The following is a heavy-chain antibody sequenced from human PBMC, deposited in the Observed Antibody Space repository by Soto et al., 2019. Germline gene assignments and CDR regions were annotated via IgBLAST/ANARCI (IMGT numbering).Heavy chain of an antibody. CDR3: AREFSMAYCAFDI. CDR1: GFIVSDTY. D-gene: IGHD2-8*01. J-gene: IGHJ3*02. Sequence: PGGSLRLSCTASGFIVSDTYVNWVRQAPGKGLEWVSVIYSGGNTYYADSVQGRFTISRDNSKNTLYLQMNSLRSEDTAVYYCAREFSMAYCAFDIWGQGTMVTVSS. V-gene: IGHV3-53*01. CDR2: IYSGGNT.